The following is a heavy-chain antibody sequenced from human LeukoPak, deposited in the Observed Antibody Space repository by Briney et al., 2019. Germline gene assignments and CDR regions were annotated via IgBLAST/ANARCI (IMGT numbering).Heavy chain of an antibody. CDR3: ARGDYYYNMAV. V-gene: IGHV4-59*01. CDR1: GGSISSYY. Sequence: SETLSLTCTVSGGSISSYYWSWIRQPPGKGLEWVGYIYYSGSTNYNPSLKSRVTISVDTSKNQFSLKLTSVTAADPAVYYCARGDYYYNMAVWAKGTTVTFSS. CDR2: IYYSGST. J-gene: IGHJ6*03.